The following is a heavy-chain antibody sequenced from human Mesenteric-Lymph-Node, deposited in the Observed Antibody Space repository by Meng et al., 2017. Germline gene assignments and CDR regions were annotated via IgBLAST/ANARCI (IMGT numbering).Heavy chain of an antibody. V-gene: IGHV1-46*01. D-gene: IGHD6-19*01. CDR2: INPSGATT. Sequence: ASVKVSCKASGYTFTNYYMHWVRQAPGQGLEWMGMINPSGATTSYAQKFQGRVTLTRDTSTSTVYMELSSLRSEDTAVYYCAREQGIAVAGTSDFDFWGQGTLVTVSS. CDR1: GYTFTNYY. CDR3: AREQGIAVAGTSDFDF. J-gene: IGHJ4*02.